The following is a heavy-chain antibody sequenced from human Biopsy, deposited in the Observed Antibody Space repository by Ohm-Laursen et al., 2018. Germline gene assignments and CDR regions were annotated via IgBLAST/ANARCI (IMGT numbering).Heavy chain of an antibody. CDR2: ISSGSSPI. J-gene: IGHJ4*02. CDR1: GFTFSSYS. CDR3: ARGRTGG. V-gene: IGHV3-48*01. D-gene: IGHD3-16*01. Sequence: LSLTCAVSGFTFSSYSMNWVRQAPGKGLEWVSFISSGSSPIYYADSVKGRFTISRDDAKNSLYLQMNSLRAEDTAVYCCARGRTGGWGQGTLVTVSS.